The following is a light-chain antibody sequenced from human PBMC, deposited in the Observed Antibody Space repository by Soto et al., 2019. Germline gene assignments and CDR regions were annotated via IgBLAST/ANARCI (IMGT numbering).Light chain of an antibody. V-gene: IGKV1-39*01. J-gene: IGKJ4*01. CDR1: QSIISY. CDR2: AAS. CDR3: QQTYAAPLT. Sequence: DIQMIQSPSSLSASLGDRVTITCRASQSIISYLNWYQQKPGKAPKLLIYAASSLQSGVPSRFSGSGKGTHFTLSISDLRPEDFATYYCQQTYAAPLTFGGGTKVDI.